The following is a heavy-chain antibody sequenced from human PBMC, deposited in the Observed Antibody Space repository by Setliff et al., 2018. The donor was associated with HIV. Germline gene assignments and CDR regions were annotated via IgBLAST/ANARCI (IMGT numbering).Heavy chain of an antibody. CDR1: GASISSSSHH. J-gene: IGHJ6*03. D-gene: IGHD4-4*01. CDR3: ARASHMTPGNLLHSTGPYYSYYMDV. V-gene: IGHV4-39*01. CDR2: IYYTGST. Sequence: SETLSLTCTVSGASISSSSHHWAWIRQPPGKGLEYIGNIYYTGSTHHNPSLESRVATSVDTSKNQFSLKLGSVTAADTAVYYCARASHMTPGNLLHSTGPYYSYYMDVWGRGTTVTVSS.